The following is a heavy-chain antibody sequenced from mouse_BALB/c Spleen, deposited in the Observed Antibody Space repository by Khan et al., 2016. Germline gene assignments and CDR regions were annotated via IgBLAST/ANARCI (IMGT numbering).Heavy chain of an antibody. Sequence: QVQLQQSGAELVRPGTSVKVSCKASGYAFTNYLIEWVKQRPGQGLEWIGVINPGSGGTNYNEKFKGKATLTADKSSSTAYMQLSSLTSDDSAVYFCARYDGNYYAMDYWGQGTSVNVSS. CDR1: GYAFTNYL. D-gene: IGHD2-3*01. CDR2: INPGSGGT. J-gene: IGHJ4*01. V-gene: IGHV1-54*01. CDR3: ARYDGNYYAMDY.